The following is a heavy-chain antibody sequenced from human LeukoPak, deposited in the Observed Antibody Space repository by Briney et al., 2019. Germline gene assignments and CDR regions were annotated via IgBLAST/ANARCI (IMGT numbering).Heavy chain of an antibody. V-gene: IGHV3-48*01. CDR1: GFTFSSYS. CDR2: ISGSSGTI. Sequence: GGSLRLSCAASGFTFSSYSMNWVRQAPGKGLEWVSYISGSSGTIYYADPVKGRFTISRDNAKNSLYLQMNSLKGEDTAVYYCARRSEFGVLYYMDVWGKGTTVTVSS. D-gene: IGHD3-16*01. J-gene: IGHJ6*03. CDR3: ARRSEFGVLYYMDV.